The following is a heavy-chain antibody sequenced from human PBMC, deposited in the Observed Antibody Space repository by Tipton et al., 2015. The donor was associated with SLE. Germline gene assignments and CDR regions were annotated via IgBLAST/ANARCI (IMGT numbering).Heavy chain of an antibody. D-gene: IGHD3-16*02. J-gene: IGHJ4*02. CDR3: ARHLSFPGTDY. V-gene: IGHV4-39*07. CDR1: GDSISTNSYY. CDR2: LYHSGDT. Sequence: TLSLTCSVSGDSISTNSYYWGWIRQPPGQRLEYMASLYHSGDTYYNPSLKSRLTISMDASKNQFSLRLSAVTAADTAVYYCARHLSFPGTDYWGQGTLVTVSS.